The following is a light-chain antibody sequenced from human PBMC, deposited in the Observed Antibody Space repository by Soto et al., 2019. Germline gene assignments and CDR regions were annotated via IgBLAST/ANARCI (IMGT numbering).Light chain of an antibody. V-gene: IGKV3-15*01. CDR2: GTS. Sequence: EIVMTQSPGTLSVSPGERATPSCRASLSVSRNLAWYQQKPGQAPRLLIYGTSIRATGVPARFSGGGSGTEFTLTISGLQSEDFAVYYCQHHDNWPLITFGQGTRLEIK. CDR1: LSVSRN. CDR3: QHHDNWPLIT. J-gene: IGKJ5*01.